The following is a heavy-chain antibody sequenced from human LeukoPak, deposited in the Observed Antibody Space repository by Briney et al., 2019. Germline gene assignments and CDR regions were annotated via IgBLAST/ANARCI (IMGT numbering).Heavy chain of an antibody. CDR1: AGSISSSSHH. CDR3: VRHDGRGGATMGALDS. CDR2: IYYGRTT. Sequence: PSETLSLTCTVSAGSISSSSHHWGWIRQSPGRGLEWIGSIYYGRTTYYNPSLNSRVTISVVTSKNQFSLQLNSVTAADTAVYYCVRHDGRGGATMGALDSWGQGSLVTVSS. J-gene: IGHJ4*02. V-gene: IGHV4-39*01. D-gene: IGHD5-12*01.